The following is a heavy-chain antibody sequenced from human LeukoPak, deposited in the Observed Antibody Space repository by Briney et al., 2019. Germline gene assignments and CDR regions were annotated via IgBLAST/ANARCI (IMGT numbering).Heavy chain of an antibody. CDR1: GYSFTSYW. Sequence: GQSLKISCKVSGYSFTSYWIGWVRQMPAKGLEWMGVIYPGDSATRISPSFQGQVTKSVHKSISTTSLQCTSLKASDTAMYYCARHFLGGPALYSSSAGFDYWGQGTLVTVSS. V-gene: IGHV5-51*01. CDR3: ARHFLGGPALYSSSAGFDY. CDR2: IYPGDSAT. D-gene: IGHD6-6*01. J-gene: IGHJ4*02.